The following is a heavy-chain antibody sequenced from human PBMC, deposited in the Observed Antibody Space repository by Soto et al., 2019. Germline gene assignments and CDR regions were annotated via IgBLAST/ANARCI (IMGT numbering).Heavy chain of an antibody. D-gene: IGHD5-18*01. J-gene: IGHJ3*02. CDR3: AHSRRGYSYGQGNAFDI. CDR1: GFSLSTSGVG. Sequence: SGPTLVKPTPPLTLTCTFSGFSLSTSGVGVGWIRQPPGKALEWLALIYWNDDKRYSPSLKSRLTITKDTSKNQVVLTMTNMDPVDTATYYCAHSRRGYSYGQGNAFDIWGQGTMVTVSS. V-gene: IGHV2-5*01. CDR2: IYWNDDK.